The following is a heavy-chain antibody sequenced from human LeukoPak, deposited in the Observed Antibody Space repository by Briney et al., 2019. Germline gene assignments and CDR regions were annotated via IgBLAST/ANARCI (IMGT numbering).Heavy chain of an antibody. D-gene: IGHD1-26*01. CDR2: IDKKDKGYATAT. V-gene: IGHV3-73*01. Sequence: GGSLRLSCAASGXTFSGSAIHWVRQSSGKGLEWVGQIDKKDKGYATATAYAASVKGRFTISRDDSINTAYLQMKSLKTEDTALYYCTRDSGTYNWFDPWGQGTLVTVSS. J-gene: IGHJ5*02. CDR3: TRDSGTYNWFDP. CDR1: GXTFSGSA.